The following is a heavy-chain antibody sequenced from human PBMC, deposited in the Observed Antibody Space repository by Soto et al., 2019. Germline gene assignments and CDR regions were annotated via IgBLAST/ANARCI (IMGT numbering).Heavy chain of an antibody. D-gene: IGHD1-26*01. CDR3: ARHFRMSFYYGMDV. Sequence: GESLKISCKGSGYSFTSYWIGWVRQMPGKGLEWFGIIYPGDSDTRYSPSFQGQVTISPATSIITASLQWSSLKPSDTAMYYWARHFRMSFYYGMDVWVQGTTVTVSS. CDR1: GYSFTSYW. V-gene: IGHV5-51*01. J-gene: IGHJ6*02. CDR2: IYPGDSDT.